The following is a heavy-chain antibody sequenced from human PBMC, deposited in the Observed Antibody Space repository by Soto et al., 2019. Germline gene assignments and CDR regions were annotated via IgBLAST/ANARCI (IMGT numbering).Heavy chain of an antibody. V-gene: IGHV4-4*07. D-gene: IGHD6-13*01. Sequence: SETLSLTCTVSGGSISRYYWSWIRQPAGKGLEWIGRIYTSGSTNYNPSLKSRVTMSLDTSKNQFSRKLCPVTAADTAVYYCARDSPTRIAAAGTFDYWGQGTLVTVAS. CDR1: GGSISRYY. CDR3: ARDSPTRIAAAGTFDY. CDR2: IYTSGST. J-gene: IGHJ4*02.